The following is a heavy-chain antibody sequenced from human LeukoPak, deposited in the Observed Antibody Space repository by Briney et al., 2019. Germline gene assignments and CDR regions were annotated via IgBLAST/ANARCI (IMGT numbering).Heavy chain of an antibody. CDR1: GGPFSSYY. Sequence: SETLSLTCTLSGGPFSSYYWSWIRQPPGKGLEWIGYIYNSGGTNYNPSLKSRVTISVDTSRNQFSLKLSSVTAADTAVYYCARHWGLANCDGDCYPFDYWGQGTLVSVSS. CDR3: ARHWGLANCDGDCYPFDY. V-gene: IGHV4-59*08. D-gene: IGHD2-21*02. CDR2: IYNSGGT. J-gene: IGHJ4*02.